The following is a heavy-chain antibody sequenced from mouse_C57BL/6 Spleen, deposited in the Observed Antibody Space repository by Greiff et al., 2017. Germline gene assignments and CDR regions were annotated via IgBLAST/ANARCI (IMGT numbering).Heavy chain of an antibody. J-gene: IGHJ3*01. V-gene: IGHV6-3*01. CDR1: GFTFSNYW. Sequence: LQQSGGGLVQPGGSMKLSCVASGFTFSNYWMNWVRQSPEKGLEWVAQIRLKSDNYATHYAESVKGRFTISRDDSKSSVYLQMNNLRAEDTGIYYCTGSYYYGSSPFAYWGQGTLVTVSA. D-gene: IGHD1-1*01. CDR3: TGSYYYGSSPFAY. CDR2: IRLKSDNYAT.